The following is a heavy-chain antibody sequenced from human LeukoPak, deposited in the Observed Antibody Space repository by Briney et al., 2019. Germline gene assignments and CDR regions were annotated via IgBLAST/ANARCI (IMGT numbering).Heavy chain of an antibody. J-gene: IGHJ6*03. Sequence: ASVKVSCKASGYTFTSYGISWVRQAPGQGLEWMGWSSAYNGNTNYAQKLQGRVTMTTDTSTSTAYMELRSLRSDDTAVYYCARGGGDDFWSGYPIYYYYMDVWGKGTTVTVSS. V-gene: IGHV1-18*01. D-gene: IGHD3-3*01. CDR1: GYTFTSYG. CDR2: SSAYNGNT. CDR3: ARGGGDDFWSGYPIYYYYMDV.